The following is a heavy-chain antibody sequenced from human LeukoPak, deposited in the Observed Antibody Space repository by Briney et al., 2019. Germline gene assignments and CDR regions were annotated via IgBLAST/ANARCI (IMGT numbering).Heavy chain of an antibody. CDR1: GGTFSSYA. CDR3: ARGWGSGSYYFDY. V-gene: IGHV1-69*13. D-gene: IGHD3-10*01. Sequence: SVKVSCKASGGTFSSYATSWVRQAPGQGLEWMGGIIPIFGTANYAQKFQGRVTITADESTSTAYMELSSLRSEDTAVYYCARGWGSGSYYFDYWGQGTPVTVSS. J-gene: IGHJ4*02. CDR2: IIPIFGTA.